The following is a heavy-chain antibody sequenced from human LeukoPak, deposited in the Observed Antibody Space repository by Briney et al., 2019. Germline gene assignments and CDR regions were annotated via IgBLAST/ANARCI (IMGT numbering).Heavy chain of an antibody. J-gene: IGHJ4*02. V-gene: IGHV3-74*03. CDR1: GFTFSSYS. CDR3: ARGFRDY. Sequence: PGGSLRLSCAASGFTFSSYSMHWVRQVPGKGLVWVSRIKPDGRSLLYADSVKGRFTVSRDDAKSTLYLEMNSLRAEDTAVYYCARGFRDYWGQGTLVTVSS. CDR2: IKPDGRSL.